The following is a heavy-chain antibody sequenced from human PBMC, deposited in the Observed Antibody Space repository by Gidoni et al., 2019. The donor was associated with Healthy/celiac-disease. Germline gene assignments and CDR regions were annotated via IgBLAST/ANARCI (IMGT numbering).Heavy chain of an antibody. CDR3: ARGGGGYAHYFDY. CDR2: ISYDGSNK. D-gene: IGHD2-15*01. Sequence: QVQMVESGGGVVQTGRSLRLSCATSGFTLSSYAMHWVRQAPGKGLEWVAVISYDGSNKYYADSVKGRFTISRYNSKNTLYLQMNSLRAEDTAVYYCARGGGGYAHYFDYWGQGTLVTVSS. V-gene: IGHV3-30-3*01. CDR1: GFTLSSYA. J-gene: IGHJ4*02.